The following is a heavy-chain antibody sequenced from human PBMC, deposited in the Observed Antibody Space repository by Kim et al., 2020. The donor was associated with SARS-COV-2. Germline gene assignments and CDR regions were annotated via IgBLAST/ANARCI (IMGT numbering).Heavy chain of an antibody. CDR3: TREIVVVVAATQSVNFDY. CDR1: GFTFGDYA. Sequence: GGSLRLSCTASGFTFGDYAMSWVRQAPGKGLEWVGFIRSKAYGGTTEYAASVKGRFTISRDDSKSIAYLQMNSLKTEDTAVYYCTREIVVVVAATQSVNFDYWGQGTLVTVSS. V-gene: IGHV3-49*04. J-gene: IGHJ4*02. CDR2: IRSKAYGGTT. D-gene: IGHD2-15*01.